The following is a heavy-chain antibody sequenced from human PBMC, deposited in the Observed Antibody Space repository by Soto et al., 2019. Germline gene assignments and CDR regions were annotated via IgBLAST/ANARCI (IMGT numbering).Heavy chain of an antibody. Sequence: QVHLVQSGAEVKKPGASVKVSCKGSGYAFTTYGITWVRQAPGQGLEWMGWISAHNGNTNYAQKLQGRVTVTTDTSTSTAYMEPRSLRSDDTAVYYCARGRYGDYWGQGALVTVSS. D-gene: IGHD1-1*01. J-gene: IGHJ4*02. CDR2: ISAHNGNT. CDR1: GYAFTTYG. CDR3: ARGRYGDY. V-gene: IGHV1-18*01.